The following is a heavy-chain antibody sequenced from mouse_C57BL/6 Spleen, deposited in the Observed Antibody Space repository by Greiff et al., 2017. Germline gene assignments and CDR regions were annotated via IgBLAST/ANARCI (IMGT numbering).Heavy chain of an antibody. V-gene: IGHV1-55*01. D-gene: IGHD1-1*01. J-gene: IGHJ4*01. CDR1: GYTFTSYW. CDR2: IYPGSGST. Sequence: QVQLQQPGAELVKPGASVKMSCKASGYTFTSYWITWVKQRPGQGLEWIGDIYPGSGSTNYNEKFKSKATLTVDTSSSTASMQLRSLTSEDYAVYYCARSHYYGSSYAMDYWGQGTSVTVSS. CDR3: ARSHYYGSSYAMDY.